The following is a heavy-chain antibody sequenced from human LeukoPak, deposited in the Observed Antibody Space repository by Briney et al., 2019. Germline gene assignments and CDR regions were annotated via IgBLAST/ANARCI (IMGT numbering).Heavy chain of an antibody. Sequence: GGSLRLSCAASGVTFINYAMSWVRQAPEKGLEWVSGISGSSGSTYYADSVKGRFTISRDNSKNTLFLQMESLRAEDTAVYYGARGGRGRNWFDPWGQGTLVTVSS. CDR3: ARGGRGRNWFDP. D-gene: IGHD3-10*01. J-gene: IGHJ5*02. CDR1: GVTFINYA. V-gene: IGHV3-23*01. CDR2: ISGSSGST.